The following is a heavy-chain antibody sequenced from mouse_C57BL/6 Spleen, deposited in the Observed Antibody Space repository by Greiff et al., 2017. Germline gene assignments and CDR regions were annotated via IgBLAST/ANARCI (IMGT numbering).Heavy chain of an antibody. Sequence: QVQLQQSGAELVRPGTSVKVSCKASGYAFTNYLIEWVKQRPGQGLEWIGVINPGSGGTNYNEKFKGKATLTADKSSSTAYMQLSSLTSEYSAVYFCARSAGTGDYFDYWGQGTTLTVSS. V-gene: IGHV1-54*01. CDR3: ARSAGTGDYFDY. CDR1: GYAFTNYL. CDR2: INPGSGGT. J-gene: IGHJ2*01. D-gene: IGHD3-3*01.